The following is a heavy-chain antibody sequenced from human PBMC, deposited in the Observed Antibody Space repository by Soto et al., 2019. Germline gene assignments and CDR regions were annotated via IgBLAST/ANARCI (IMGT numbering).Heavy chain of an antibody. V-gene: IGHV3-72*01. Sequence: EVQLVESGGGWVQPGGSLRLPCAPSEFIFSDHYLDWVPQAPVKGLEWVGRRRNKANGYTTEYAASVKGRFIISRDDSKNSLYLQMNSLKTEDTAVYFCTRGGSSATGMDDWGQGSTVTVSS. J-gene: IGHJ6*02. D-gene: IGHD6-25*01. CDR3: TRGGSSATGMDD. CDR2: RRNKANGYTT. CDR1: EFIFSDHY.